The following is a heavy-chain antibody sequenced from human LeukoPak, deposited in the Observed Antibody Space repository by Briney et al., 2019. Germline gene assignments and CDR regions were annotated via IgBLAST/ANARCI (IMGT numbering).Heavy chain of an antibody. CDR1: GFTFSSYS. CDR3: ARDWRYSSSWFDY. D-gene: IGHD6-13*01. J-gene: IGHJ4*02. CDR2: ISSSSSYI. V-gene: IGHV3-21*01. Sequence: GGSLRLSCAASGFTFSSYSMNWVRQAPGKGLEWVSSISSSSSYIYYADSVKGRFTISRDNAKNSLYLQMNSLRAEGTAVYYCARDWRYSSSWFDYWGQGTLVTVSS.